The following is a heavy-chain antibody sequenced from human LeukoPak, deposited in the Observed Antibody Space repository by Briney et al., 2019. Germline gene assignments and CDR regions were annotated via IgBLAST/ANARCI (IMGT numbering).Heavy chain of an antibody. V-gene: IGHV1-24*01. CDR1: GYTLTELS. CDR3: ARDGQETMITNTHWFDP. CDR2: FAPEDGET. Sequence: ASVKVSCKVSGYTLTELSMHWVRQAPGKGLEWVGGFAPEDGETIYAQKFQGRVTMTEDTSTDTAYMDLSSLRSEDTAVYYCARDGQETMITNTHWFDPWGQGTLVTVSS. J-gene: IGHJ5*02. D-gene: IGHD3-22*01.